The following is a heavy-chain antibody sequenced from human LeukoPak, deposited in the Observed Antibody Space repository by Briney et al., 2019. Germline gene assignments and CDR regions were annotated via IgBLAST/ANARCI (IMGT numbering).Heavy chain of an antibody. Sequence: GGSLRLSCAASGFTFSNSWMSWVRQAPGKGLGWVATIKPDGSAQYYVDSVKGRFTISRDNAKNSLFLQINSLRAEDTAVYYCARDGLERRNYYYYGMDVWGQGTTVTVSS. CDR3: ARDGLERRNYYYYGMDV. D-gene: IGHD1-1*01. J-gene: IGHJ6*02. CDR2: IKPDGSAQ. V-gene: IGHV3-7*01. CDR1: GFTFSNSW.